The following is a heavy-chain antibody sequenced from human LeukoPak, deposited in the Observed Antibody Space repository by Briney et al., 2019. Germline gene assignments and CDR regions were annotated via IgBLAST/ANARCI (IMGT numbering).Heavy chain of an antibody. J-gene: IGHJ6*03. CDR2: INPSGGST. D-gene: IGHD5-18*01. CDR3: ARAWDTAMVKTVMNYYYMDV. Sequence: ASVKVSCKASGYTFTSYYMHWVRQAPGQGLEWMGIINPSGGSTSYAQKFQGRVTMTRDTSTSTVYMELSNLRSEDTAVYYCARAWDTAMVKTVMNYYYMDVWGKGTTVTVSS. V-gene: IGHV1-46*01. CDR1: GYTFTSYY.